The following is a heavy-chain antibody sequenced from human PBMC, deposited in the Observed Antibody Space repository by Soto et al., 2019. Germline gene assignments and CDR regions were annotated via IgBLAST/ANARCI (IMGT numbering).Heavy chain of an antibody. D-gene: IGHD2-15*01. Sequence: EVRLSESGGGLLQPGESLRLSCAASGFNFSIYSMIWVRQAPGKGLEWVSGISATTGNTYYTNSVKGRFTISRDNFENTLFLHINNLRAEDTALYYCAIDSDGGYWGQGTLVTVSS. CDR1: GFNFSIYS. J-gene: IGHJ4*02. CDR3: AIDSDGGY. V-gene: IGHV3-23*01. CDR2: ISATTGNT.